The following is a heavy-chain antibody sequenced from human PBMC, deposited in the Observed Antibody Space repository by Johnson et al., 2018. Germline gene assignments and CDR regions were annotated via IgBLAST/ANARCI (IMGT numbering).Heavy chain of an antibody. Sequence: VQLVQSGGGLVQPGGSLRLSCAASGFTFSSYWMSWVRQAPGKGLEWVANIKQDGSEKYYVDSVKGRFTTSRDNAKNSLYLQMNSLRAVDTAVYYCARDLRGTYCSSTSCYAIVYWGQGTLVTVSS. CDR2: IKQDGSEK. CDR1: GFTFSSYW. J-gene: IGHJ4*02. D-gene: IGHD2-2*01. V-gene: IGHV3-7*01. CDR3: ARDLRGTYCSSTSCYAIVY.